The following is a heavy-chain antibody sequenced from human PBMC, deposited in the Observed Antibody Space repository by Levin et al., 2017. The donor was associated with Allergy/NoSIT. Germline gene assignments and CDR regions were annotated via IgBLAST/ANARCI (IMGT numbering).Heavy chain of an antibody. Sequence: GESLKISCAASGFTFSSYSMNWVRQAPGKGLEWVSSISSSSSYIYYADSVKGRFTISRDNAKNSLYLQMNSLRAEDTAVYYCSSYGSGSSYYYYGMDVWGQGTTVTVSS. CDR2: ISSSSSYI. V-gene: IGHV3-21*01. D-gene: IGHD3-10*01. CDR3: SSYGSGSSYYYYGMDV. CDR1: GFTFSSYS. J-gene: IGHJ6*02.